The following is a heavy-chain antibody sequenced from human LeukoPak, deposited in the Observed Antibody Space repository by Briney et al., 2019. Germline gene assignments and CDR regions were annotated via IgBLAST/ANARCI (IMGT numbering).Heavy chain of an antibody. CDR1: GFPFRRYW. Sequence: PGGPLRLSFAAPGFPFRRYWMHWVGQAPGKGLVWFSRINSEGSSTTYADSVKGRFTITRDNAKNTLYLQMNNLRDEDTAVYYCARDLSSGYYPELFDYWGQGTLVTVSS. J-gene: IGHJ4*02. V-gene: IGHV3-74*01. CDR3: ARDLSSGYYPELFDY. D-gene: IGHD3-22*01. CDR2: INSEGSST.